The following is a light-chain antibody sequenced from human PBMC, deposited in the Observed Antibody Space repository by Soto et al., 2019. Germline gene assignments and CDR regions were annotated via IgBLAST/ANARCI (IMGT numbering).Light chain of an antibody. Sequence: EIVLTQSPATLSLSPGERATLSCRASQSVSSYLAWYQQKPGQAPRLLIYDASNRATASPARFSGSGSGTEFTLTISRLQSEDFAVYYCQQYNNWPLTFGGGTKVDIK. J-gene: IGKJ4*01. CDR1: QSVSSY. CDR3: QQYNNWPLT. V-gene: IGKV3-15*01. CDR2: DAS.